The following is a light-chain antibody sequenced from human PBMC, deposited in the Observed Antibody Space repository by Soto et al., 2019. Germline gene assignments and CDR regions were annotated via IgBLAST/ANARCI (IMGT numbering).Light chain of an antibody. CDR3: GTWDSSLSVNYV. CDR1: SSNIGNNY. CDR2: DNN. J-gene: IGLJ1*01. Sequence: QSLLTQPPSVSAAPGQKVTISCSGSSSNIGNNYVSWYQQLPGTAPKLLIYDNNKRPSGIPDRFSGSKSGTSATLGITGLQTGDEADYYCGTWDSSLSVNYVFGTGTKLTVL. V-gene: IGLV1-51*01.